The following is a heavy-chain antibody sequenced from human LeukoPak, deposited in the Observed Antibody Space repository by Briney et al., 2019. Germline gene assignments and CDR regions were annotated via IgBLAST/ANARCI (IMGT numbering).Heavy chain of an antibody. CDR2: IYSGGST. V-gene: IGHV3-53*05. Sequence: GGSLRLSCAASGFTVSSNYMSWVRQAPGKGLEWVSVIYSGGSTYYADSVKGRFTISRDNSKNTLYLQMNSLRAEDTAVYYCAKEGIAAADAFDIWGQGTMVTVSS. CDR1: GFTVSSNY. J-gene: IGHJ3*02. CDR3: AKEGIAAADAFDI. D-gene: IGHD6-13*01.